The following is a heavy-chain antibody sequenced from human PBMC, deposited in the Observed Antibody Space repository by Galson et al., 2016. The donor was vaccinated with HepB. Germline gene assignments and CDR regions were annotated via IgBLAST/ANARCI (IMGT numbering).Heavy chain of an antibody. J-gene: IGHJ5*02. CDR1: GYTFTNYH. D-gene: IGHD6-13*01. CDR2: MNPNSGNT. CDR3: VRHRVAAGNWFDP. Sequence: SVKVSCKASGYTFTNYHINWVRQATGQGLEWMGWMNPNSGNTGYAQKFQDRVTMTRNTSISTAYMELSSLVSEDTAVYYCVRHRVAAGNWFDPWGQGTLVTVSS. V-gene: IGHV1-8*01.